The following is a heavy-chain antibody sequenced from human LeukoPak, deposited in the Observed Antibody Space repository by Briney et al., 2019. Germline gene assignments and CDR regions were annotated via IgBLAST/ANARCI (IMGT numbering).Heavy chain of an antibody. CDR3: ASPLSYYDSSGYDY. J-gene: IGHJ4*02. V-gene: IGHV1-2*02. D-gene: IGHD3-22*01. CDR1: GYTFTGFY. Sequence: ASVKVSCKASGYTFTGFYMHLVRQAPGQGLEWKGWINPNSGGTNYAQKFQGRVTMTRDTSISKADMELNTLRSDDTAVYYCASPLSYYDSSGYDYWGQGTLVTVSS. CDR2: INPNSGGT.